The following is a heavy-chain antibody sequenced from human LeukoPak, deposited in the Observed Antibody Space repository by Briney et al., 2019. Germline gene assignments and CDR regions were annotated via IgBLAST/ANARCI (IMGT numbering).Heavy chain of an antibody. V-gene: IGHV4-61*01. J-gene: IGHJ6*02. CDR3: ARGAVVNGLDV. CDR2: IYYSGTT. Sequence: SETLSLTCTVSGGSVSSGTYYWSWIRQPPGTRLEGIGYIYYSGTTNYNPSFKSRVTMSVDTSKNQFSLKLSSVTAADTAVYYCARGAVVNGLDVWGQGTTVTVSS. CDR1: GGSVSSGTYY. D-gene: IGHD3-16*02.